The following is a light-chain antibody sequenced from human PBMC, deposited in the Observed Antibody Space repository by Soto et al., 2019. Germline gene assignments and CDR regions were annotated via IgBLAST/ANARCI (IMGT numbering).Light chain of an antibody. CDR2: GAS. CDR1: QSVSSN. J-gene: IGKJ1*01. Sequence: EIVMTQSPATLSVSQGEIATLSCRASQSVSSNLAWYQQKPGQAPRLLIYGASTMATGIQATFSGSWSRKDFNLTISSLQSADFAVYYCQQYNNWPRTFGQGTKVEIK. V-gene: IGKV3-15*01. CDR3: QQYNNWPRT.